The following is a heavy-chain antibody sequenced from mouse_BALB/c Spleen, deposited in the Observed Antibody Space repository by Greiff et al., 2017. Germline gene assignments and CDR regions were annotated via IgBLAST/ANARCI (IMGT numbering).Heavy chain of an antibody. D-gene: IGHD2-10*01. CDR1: GFSLTSYG. J-gene: IGHJ1*01. CDR2: IWAGGST. Sequence: VQLQQSGPGLVAPSQSLSITCTVSGFSLTSYGVHWVRQPPGKGLEWLGVIWAGGSTNYNSALMSRLSISKDNSKSQVFLKMNSLQTDDTAMYYCARDAYYGNYVGYFDVWGAGTTVTVSS. V-gene: IGHV2-9*02. CDR3: ARDAYYGNYVGYFDV.